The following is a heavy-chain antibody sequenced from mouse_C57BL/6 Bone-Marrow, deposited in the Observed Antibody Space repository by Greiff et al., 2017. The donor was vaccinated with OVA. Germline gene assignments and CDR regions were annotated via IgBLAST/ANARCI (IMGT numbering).Heavy chain of an antibody. V-gene: IGHV3-5*01. CDR3: ARSYYSNYGGYFDV. Sequence: VQLKESGPGLVKPSQTVFLTCTVTGISITTGNYRWSWIRQFPGNKLEWIGYIYYSGTITYNPSLTSRTTITRDTPKNQFFLEMNSLTAEDTATYYCARSYYSNYGGYFDVWGTGTTVTVSS. J-gene: IGHJ1*03. D-gene: IGHD2-5*01. CDR1: GISITTGNYR. CDR2: IYYSGTI.